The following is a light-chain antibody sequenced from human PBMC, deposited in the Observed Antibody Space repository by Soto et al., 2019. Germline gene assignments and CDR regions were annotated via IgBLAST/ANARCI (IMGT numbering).Light chain of an antibody. CDR2: GAS. CDR3: QQYGSSPRT. Sequence: EIVLTQSPGTLSLSPGERASLSCRASQSVSSSYLAWYQQKPGQAPRLLIYGASSRATGIPDRFSGSGSGTDFPLTISRLEPEDFAVYYCQQYGSSPRTLGQGTKREIK. CDR1: QSVSSSY. V-gene: IGKV3-20*01. J-gene: IGKJ2*01.